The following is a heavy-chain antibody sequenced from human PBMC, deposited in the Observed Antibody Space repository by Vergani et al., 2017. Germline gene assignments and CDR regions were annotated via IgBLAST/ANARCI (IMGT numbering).Heavy chain of an antibody. J-gene: IGHJ3*01. D-gene: IGHD1-26*01. V-gene: IGHV4-34*02. CDR2: INHSGRA. CDR3: ARRAERWETLLRDDFDV. Sequence: QVRLQQWGAGLVKPSETLSLTCQVYGRSFSGHYWSWVRQAPGKGLEWLGEINHSGRALYNASIQSRVTMAIDTSRDHFSLKLRSVSAADTAVYFCARRAERWETLLRDDFDVWGQGTFVTVSP. CDR1: GRSFSGHY.